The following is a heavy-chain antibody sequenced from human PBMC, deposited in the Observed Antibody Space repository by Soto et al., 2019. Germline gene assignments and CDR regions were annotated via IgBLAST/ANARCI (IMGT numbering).Heavy chain of an antibody. CDR3: EXDYTVAADPTSVILFDY. J-gene: IGHJ4*02. CDR1: GFTFNHYA. CDR2: IIANGGT. V-gene: IGHV3-23*01. Sequence: GGSLRLSCAASGFTFNHYAMSWVRQAPGKGLEWVSIIIANGGTFYADSVKGRFTISRDNSKNTVYLQMSSLRVEDTAIYYCEXDYTVAADPTSVILFDYWGQGALVTVSS. D-gene: IGHD2-15*01.